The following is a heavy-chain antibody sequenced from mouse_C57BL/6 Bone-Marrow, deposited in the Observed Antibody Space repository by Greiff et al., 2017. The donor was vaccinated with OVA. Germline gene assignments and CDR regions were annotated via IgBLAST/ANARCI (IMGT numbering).Heavy chain of an antibody. CDR2: INPSNGGT. V-gene: IGHV1-53*01. Sequence: QVQLQQPGTELVKPGASVKLSCKASGYTFTSYWMHWVKQRPGQGLEWIGNINPSNGGTNYNEKFKSKATLTVDTSSSTAYMQLSSLTPEDSAVYYCARETAQAPAWFAYWGQGTLVTVSA. J-gene: IGHJ3*01. CDR1: GYTFTSYW. D-gene: IGHD3-2*02. CDR3: ARETAQAPAWFAY.